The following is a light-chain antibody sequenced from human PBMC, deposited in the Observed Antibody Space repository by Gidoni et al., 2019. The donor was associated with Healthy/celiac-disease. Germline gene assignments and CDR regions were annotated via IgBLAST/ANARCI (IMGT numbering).Light chain of an antibody. CDR3: QQYNNWPPWT. CDR2: GAY. Sequence: EIVMTQSPATLSVSPGERATLSCRASQSVSSNLAWYQQKPGQAPRLLIYGAYTRATGIPARVSGSGSGTEFTLTISSLQSEDFAGYYCQQYNNWPPWTFGQGTKVEIK. V-gene: IGKV3-15*01. CDR1: QSVSSN. J-gene: IGKJ1*01.